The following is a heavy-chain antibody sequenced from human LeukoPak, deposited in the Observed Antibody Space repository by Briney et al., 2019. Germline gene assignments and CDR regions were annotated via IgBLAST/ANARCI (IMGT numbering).Heavy chain of an antibody. V-gene: IGHV3-48*04. CDR1: GFTFSSYS. Sequence: GGSLRLSCAASGFTFSSYSMNWVRQAPGKGLEWVSYISSSSSTIYYADSVKGRFTISRDNAKNSLYLQMNSLRAEDTAVYYCARGLASGSYTPEYWGQGTLVTVSS. J-gene: IGHJ4*02. D-gene: IGHD1-26*01. CDR3: ARGLASGSYTPEY. CDR2: ISSSSSTI.